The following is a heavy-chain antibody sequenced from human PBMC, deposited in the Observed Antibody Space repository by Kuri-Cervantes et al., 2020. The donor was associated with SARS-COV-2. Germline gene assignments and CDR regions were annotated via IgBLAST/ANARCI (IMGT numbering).Heavy chain of an antibody. J-gene: IGHJ6*02. CDR3: ARMSEGYCSSTSCYIKTGYYYYYGMDV. Sequence: ASVKVSCKASGYTFTSHSITWVRQAPGQGLEWMGCISVYNGQMDYAQKFQGRVTITADKSTSTAYMELSSLRSEDTAVYYCARMSEGYCSSTSCYIKTGYYYYYGMDVWGQGTTVTVSS. CDR2: ISVYNGQM. CDR1: GYTFTSHS. D-gene: IGHD2-2*02. V-gene: IGHV1-18*01.